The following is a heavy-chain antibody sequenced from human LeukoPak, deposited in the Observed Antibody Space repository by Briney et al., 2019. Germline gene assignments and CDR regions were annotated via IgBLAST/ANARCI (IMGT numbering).Heavy chain of an antibody. V-gene: IGHV6-1*01. CDR1: GDSVSSNSAA. Sequence: SQTLSLTCAISGDSVSSNSAAWNWIRQSPSRGLEWLGRTYYRSKWYNDYAVSVKSRITINPDTSKNQFSLQLNSVTPEDTAVYYCAKTPGIAVAGKYYFDYWGQGTLVTVSS. J-gene: IGHJ4*02. D-gene: IGHD6-19*01. CDR3: AKTPGIAVAGKYYFDY. CDR2: TYYRSKWYN.